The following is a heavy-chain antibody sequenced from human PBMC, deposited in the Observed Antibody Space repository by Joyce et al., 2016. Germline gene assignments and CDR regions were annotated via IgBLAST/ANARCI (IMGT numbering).Heavy chain of an antibody. D-gene: IGHD3-3*01. V-gene: IGHV3-73*02. CDR1: GFTLSGSG. CDR3: SNYDLWSGYSPSRDV. J-gene: IGHJ6*02. Sequence: EVQLVESGGGLVQPGGSLKLSCAVSGFTLSGSGGHWVRQASWKGVEWVGRIRSKANGDATAYAASVKGRFSISRDDSKNTAYLQMNSLKTEDTAVYYCSNYDLWSGYSPSRDVWGQGSTVTVSS. CDR2: IRSKANGDAT.